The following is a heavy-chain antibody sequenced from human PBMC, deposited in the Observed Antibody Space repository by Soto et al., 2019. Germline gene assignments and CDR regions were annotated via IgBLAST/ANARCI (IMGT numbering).Heavy chain of an antibody. D-gene: IGHD3-3*01. CDR3: AVCFGVVRNWFDP. Sequence: ASVKVSCKASGYTFTSYYMHWVRQAPGQGLEWMGGIIPIFGTANYAQKFQGRVTITADESTSTAYMELSSLRSEDTAVYYCAVCFGVVRNWFDPWGQGTRVTVSS. CDR1: GYTFTSYY. J-gene: IGHJ5*02. V-gene: IGHV1-69*13. CDR2: IIPIFGTA.